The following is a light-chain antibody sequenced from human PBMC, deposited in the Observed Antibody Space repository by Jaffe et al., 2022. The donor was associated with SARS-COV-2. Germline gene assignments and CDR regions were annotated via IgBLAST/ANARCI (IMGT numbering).Light chain of an antibody. CDR1: AMPKQY. J-gene: IGLJ3*02. Sequence: YELTQSPSVSVSPGQTARITCSGDAMPKQYVYWYQQKPGQAPVVVIYKDSERPSGIPERFSGSSSGTIVTLTISGVQAEDEADYFCQSGDSSGTYRVFGGGTKLTVL. CDR2: KDS. V-gene: IGLV3-25*03. CDR3: QSGDSSGTYRV.